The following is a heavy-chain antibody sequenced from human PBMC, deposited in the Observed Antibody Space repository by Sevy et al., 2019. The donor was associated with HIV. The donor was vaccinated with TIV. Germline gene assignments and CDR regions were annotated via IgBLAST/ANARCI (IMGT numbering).Heavy chain of an antibody. J-gene: IGHJ3*01. CDR3: ARGSYYDSSGYSDAFDL. V-gene: IGHV1-46*01. Sequence: ASVKVSCKASGYTFTNCYMHWVRQAPGQGLEWMGLINPSGGSTNYAQKFQGRVTMTRATSTSTVYMELSSLRSEDTALYYCARGSYYDSSGYSDAFDLWGQGTMVTVSS. CDR2: INPSGGST. CDR1: GYTFTNCY. D-gene: IGHD3-22*01.